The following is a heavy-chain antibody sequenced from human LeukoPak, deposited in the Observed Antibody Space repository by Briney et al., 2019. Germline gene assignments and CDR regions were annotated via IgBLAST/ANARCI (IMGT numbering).Heavy chain of an antibody. CDR1: GVTLSIYP. CDR2: IIPIFGLL. CDR3: ARDSTMSRDCSSTSCRYYYYYYGMDV. J-gene: IGHJ6*02. D-gene: IGHD2-2*01. Sequence: GKSAYKVSGVTLSIYPISWRRRAPDQGLGWRGGIIPIFGLLNYQKKFQGRVTITADKSTSTAYMELRSLRSEDTAVYYCARDSTMSRDCSSTSCRYYYYYYGMDVWGQGTTVTVSS. V-gene: IGHV1-69*17.